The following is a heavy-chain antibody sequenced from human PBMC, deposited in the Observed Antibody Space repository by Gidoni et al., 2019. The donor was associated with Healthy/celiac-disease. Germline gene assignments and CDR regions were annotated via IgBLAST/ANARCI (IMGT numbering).Heavy chain of an antibody. J-gene: IGHJ6*02. CDR1: GYTFTGYY. V-gene: IGHV1-2*02. CDR3: ARDSLYGDSAVDV. Sequence: QVQLVQSGAEVKKPGASVKVSCKASGYTFTGYYMHWVRQAPGQGLEWMGWINPNSGGTTYAQKFQGRVTMTRDTSISTAYMELSRLRSDDTAVYYCARDSLYGDSAVDVWGQGTTVTVSS. CDR2: INPNSGGT. D-gene: IGHD4-17*01.